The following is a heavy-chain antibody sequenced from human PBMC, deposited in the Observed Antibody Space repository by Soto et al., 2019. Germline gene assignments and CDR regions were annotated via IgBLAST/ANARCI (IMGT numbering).Heavy chain of an antibody. CDR3: AHSGVAAPGVGAYFDY. CDR1: GFSLSTSGVG. J-gene: IGHJ4*02. V-gene: IGHV2-5*02. Sequence: QIILKKSGPTLVKLTQTLTLTCTFSGFSLSTSGVGVGWIRQPPGKALDWLALIYWDDNKRYSPSMKSRLTSAKDTSKNQVVITMTNMDPVDTATYYCAHSGVAAPGVGAYFDYLGQGTLVTVSS. D-gene: IGHD6-13*01. CDR2: IYWDDNK.